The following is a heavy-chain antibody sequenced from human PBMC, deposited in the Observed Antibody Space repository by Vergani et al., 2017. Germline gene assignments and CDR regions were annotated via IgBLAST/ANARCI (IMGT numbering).Heavy chain of an antibody. J-gene: IGHJ5*02. D-gene: IGHD4-17*01. CDR1: GYTLTGYY. Sequence: QVQLVQSGAEVKKPGASVKVSCKVSGYTLTGYYMHWVRQAPGQGLEWMGIINPSGGSTSYAQKFQGRVTMTRDTSTSTVYMELSSLRSEDTAVYYCARDNAAATTVTTNWFDPWGQGTLVTVSS. V-gene: IGHV1-46*01. CDR2: INPSGGST. CDR3: ARDNAAATTVTTNWFDP.